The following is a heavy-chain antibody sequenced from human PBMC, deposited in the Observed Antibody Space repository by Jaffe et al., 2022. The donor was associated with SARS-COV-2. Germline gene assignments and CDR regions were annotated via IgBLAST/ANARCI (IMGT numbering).Heavy chain of an antibody. J-gene: IGHJ4*02. V-gene: IGHV3-7*03. D-gene: IGHD6-19*01. CDR2: IKQDGSEK. CDR3: AREGWDAGGWAFDY. CDR1: GFTFSSYW. Sequence: EVQLVESGGGLVQPGGSLRLSCAASGFTFSSYWMSWVRQAPGKGLEWVANIKQDGSEKYYVDSVKGRFTISRDNAKNSLYLQMNSLRAEDTAVYYCAREGWDAGGWAFDYWGQGTLVTVSS.